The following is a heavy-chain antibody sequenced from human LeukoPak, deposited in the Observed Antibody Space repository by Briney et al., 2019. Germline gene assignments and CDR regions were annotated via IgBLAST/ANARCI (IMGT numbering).Heavy chain of an antibody. CDR2: MNPNSGNT. CDR3: AISYYYYYGMDV. Sequence: ASVKVSCKASGYTFTSYDINWVRQATGQGLEWMGWMNPNSGNTGYAQKFQGRVTMTRDTSTSTVYMELSSLRSEDTAVYYCAISYYYYYGMDVWGQGTTVTVSS. CDR1: GYTFTSYD. V-gene: IGHV1-8*01. J-gene: IGHJ6*02.